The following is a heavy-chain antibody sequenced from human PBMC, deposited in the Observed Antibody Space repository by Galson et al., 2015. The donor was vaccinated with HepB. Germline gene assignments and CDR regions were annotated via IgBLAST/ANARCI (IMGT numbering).Heavy chain of an antibody. Sequence: SLRLSCAASGFTFSSYGMHWVRQAPGKGLEWVAVISYDGSNKYYADSVKGRFTISRDNSKNTLYLQMNSLRAEDTAVYYCAKGPLFTGTGTFDIWGQGTMVTVSS. D-gene: IGHD1-7*01. CDR1: GFTFSSYG. V-gene: IGHV3-30*18. CDR3: AKGPLFTGTGTFDI. CDR2: ISYDGSNK. J-gene: IGHJ3*02.